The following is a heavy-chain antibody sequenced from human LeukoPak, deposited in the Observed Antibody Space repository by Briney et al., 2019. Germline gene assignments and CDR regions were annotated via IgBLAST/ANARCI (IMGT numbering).Heavy chain of an antibody. CDR2: MNPNSGNT. J-gene: IGHJ5*02. CDR3: ARGITAAGTTIWFDP. D-gene: IGHD6-13*01. V-gene: IGHV1-8*01. CDR1: GYTFTSYD. Sequence: VASVKVSCKASGYTFTSYDINWVRQATRQGLEGMGWMNPNSGNTRYAQKFQGRVTMTRNTSVSTAYMELSSLRSEDTAVYYCARGITAAGTTIWFDPWGQGTLVTVSS.